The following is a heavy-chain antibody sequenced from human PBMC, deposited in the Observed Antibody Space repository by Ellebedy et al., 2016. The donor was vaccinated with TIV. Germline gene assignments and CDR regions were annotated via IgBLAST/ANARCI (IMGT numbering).Heavy chain of an antibody. CDR1: GASITNSY. J-gene: IGHJ6*02. V-gene: IGHV4-4*07. Sequence: GSLRLSCTVSGASITNSYWGWLRQPAGKGLEWIGRIDITENNHYSPSLKSRVTMSVDTSKNQFSLKLTSVTAADTALYYCVRDLNVWGQGTTVTVSS. CDR3: VRDLNV. CDR2: IDITENN.